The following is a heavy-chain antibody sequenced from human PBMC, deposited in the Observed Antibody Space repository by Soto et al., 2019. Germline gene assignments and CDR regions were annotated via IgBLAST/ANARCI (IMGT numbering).Heavy chain of an antibody. J-gene: IGHJ5*01. CDR2: IIPIFGTA. Sequence: SVKVSCKASGGTFSSYAISWVRQAPGQGLEWMGGIIPIFGTANYAQKFQGRVTITADKSTSTAYMELSSLRSEDTAVYYCAPLVAPLSKSWFHSWCQANLLTLSS. CDR3: APLVAPLSKSWFHS. CDR1: GGTFSSYA. V-gene: IGHV1-69*06.